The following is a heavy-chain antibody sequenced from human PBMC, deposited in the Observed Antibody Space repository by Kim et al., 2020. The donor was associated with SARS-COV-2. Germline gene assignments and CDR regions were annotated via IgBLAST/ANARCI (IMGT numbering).Heavy chain of an antibody. CDR2: IGTAGDT. J-gene: IGHJ5*02. Sequence: LSLTCAASGFTFSSYDMHWVRQATGKGLEWVSAIGTAGDTYYPGSVKGRFTISRENAKNSLYLQMNSLRAGDTAVYYCARAQGRGWFDPWGQGTLVT. V-gene: IGHV3-13*01. D-gene: IGHD1-26*01. CDR1: GFTFSSYD. CDR3: ARAQGRGWFDP.